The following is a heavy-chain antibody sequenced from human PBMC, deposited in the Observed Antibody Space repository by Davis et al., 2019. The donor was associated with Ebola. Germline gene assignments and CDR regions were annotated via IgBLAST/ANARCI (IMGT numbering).Heavy chain of an antibody. CDR3: ARAGHNYGIQLRYYYYGMDV. Sequence: GGSLRLSCADSVITFSSYAMNWVRQAPGKGLEWVSYISSSSSTIYYADSVKGRFTISRDNAKNSLYLQMNSLRDEDTAVYYCARAGHNYGIQLRYYYYGMDVWGKGTTVTVSS. CDR2: ISSSSSTI. V-gene: IGHV3-48*02. D-gene: IGHD4-11*01. J-gene: IGHJ6*04. CDR1: VITFSSYA.